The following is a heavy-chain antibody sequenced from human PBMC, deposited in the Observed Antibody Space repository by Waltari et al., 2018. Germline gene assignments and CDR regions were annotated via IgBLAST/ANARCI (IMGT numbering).Heavy chain of an antibody. CDR2: IYYSGST. D-gene: IGHD3-22*01. CDR1: GGSISSYY. J-gene: IGHJ3*02. Sequence: QVQLQESGPGLVKPSETLSLTCTVSGGSISSYYWSWIRQPPGKGLEWIGYIYYSGSTNYNPSLKSRVTISVDTSKNQFSLKLSSVTAADTAVYYCARVPPRTYDVPWSNAFDIWGQGTMVTVSS. CDR3: ARVPPRTYDVPWSNAFDI. V-gene: IGHV4-59*01.